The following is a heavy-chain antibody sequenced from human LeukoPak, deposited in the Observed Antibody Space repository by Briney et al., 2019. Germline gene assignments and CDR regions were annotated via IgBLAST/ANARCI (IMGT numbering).Heavy chain of an antibody. CDR2: IHNDGTMG. J-gene: IGHJ6*04. Sequence: PGGSLRLSCATSGLTFSRLGMQWVRQAPGKGLEWVAVIHNDGTMGQYADSVKGRFTISKDFSRNTLHLQIHSLRDDDTAVYYCAKEGDEFRGYLDVWGKGTTVIVSS. V-gene: IGHV3-30*02. CDR1: GLTFSRLG. D-gene: IGHD5-12*01. CDR3: AKEGDEFRGYLDV.